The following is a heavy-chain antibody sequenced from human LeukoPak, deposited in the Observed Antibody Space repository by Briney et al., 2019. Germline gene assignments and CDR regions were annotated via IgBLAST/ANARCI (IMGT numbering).Heavy chain of an antibody. CDR3: RYKLQWELPIDY. CDR1: GGTFSSYA. CDR2: IIPIFGTA. Sequence: EASVKVSCKASGGTFSSYAISWVRQAPGQGLEWMGGIIPIFGTANYAQKFQGRVTITADESTSTAYMELSSLRSEDTAVYYCRYKLQWELPIDYWGQGTLVTVSS. V-gene: IGHV1-69*13. D-gene: IGHD1-26*01. J-gene: IGHJ4*02.